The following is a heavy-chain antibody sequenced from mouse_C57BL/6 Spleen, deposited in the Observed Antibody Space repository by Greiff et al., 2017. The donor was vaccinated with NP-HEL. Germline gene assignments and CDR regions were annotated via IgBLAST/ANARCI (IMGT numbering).Heavy chain of an antibody. CDR1: GFTFSSYA. V-gene: IGHV5-9-1*02. J-gene: IGHJ4*01. CDR2: ISSGGDYI. Sequence: DVMLVESGEGLVKPGGSLKLSCAASGFTFSSYAMSWVRQTPEKRLEWVAYISSGGDYIYYADTVKGRFTISRDNARNTLYLQMSSLKSEDTAMYYCTRGGYDFAMDYWGQGTSVTVSS. CDR3: TRGGYDFAMDY. D-gene: IGHD2-2*01.